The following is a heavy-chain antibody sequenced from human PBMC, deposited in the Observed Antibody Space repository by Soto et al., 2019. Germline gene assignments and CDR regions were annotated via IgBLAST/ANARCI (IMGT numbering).Heavy chain of an antibody. CDR3: ARDTVRGLGIAFDI. J-gene: IGHJ3*02. CDR1: GFTFNNYG. Sequence: EAQLLASGGGLVQPGGSLRLSCVASGFTFNNYGMSWVRQAPGKGLEWVSSISGSGDTTYYAASVKGRFTISRDNSKDMLYVYMNSLRAEDTAVYYCARDTVRGLGIAFDIWGRGTVLTVSS. D-gene: IGHD4-17*01. CDR2: ISGSGDTT. V-gene: IGHV3-23*01.